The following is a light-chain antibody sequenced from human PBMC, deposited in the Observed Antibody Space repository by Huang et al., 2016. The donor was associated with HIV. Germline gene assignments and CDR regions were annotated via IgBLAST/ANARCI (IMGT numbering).Light chain of an antibody. J-gene: IGKJ1*01. CDR2: AAS. Sequence: DVQMTQSPPSVSASVGDRGTITCRASQSIRNDLNWYQQRPGEAPKLLIYAASSLQSGVPSRFSGVGSGTDFALTISSLQPEDFATYYCHQSYNNPWTFGQGTKVESK. CDR3: HQSYNNPWT. CDR1: QSIRND. V-gene: IGKV1-39*01.